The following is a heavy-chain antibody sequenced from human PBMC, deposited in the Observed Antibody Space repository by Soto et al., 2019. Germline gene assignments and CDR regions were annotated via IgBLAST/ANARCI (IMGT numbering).Heavy chain of an antibody. CDR2: INHSGST. CDR1: GGSFSGYY. CDR3: ARGRSGESPHPNDY. Sequence: SETLSLTCAVYGGSFSGYYWSWIRQPPGKGLEWIGEINHSGSTNYNPSLKIRVTISVDTAKNQFSLNLSSVTAADTAVYYCARGRSGESPHPNDYWGQGTLVTVSS. V-gene: IGHV4-34*01. J-gene: IGHJ4*02. D-gene: IGHD3-10*01.